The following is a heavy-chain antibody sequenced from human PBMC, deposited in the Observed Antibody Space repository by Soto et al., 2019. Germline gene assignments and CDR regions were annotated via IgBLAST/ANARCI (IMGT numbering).Heavy chain of an antibody. Sequence: QVQLVQSESEVKKPGSSVRVSCKVSGGAFKHYAISWVRQAPGQGLEWVGGILPVFDELNYAPQLQGRVTITADEATSNAQMELGIMTSEDTAVCFCARASDASGYYSWGKGPLVTVS. CDR3: ARASDASGYYS. D-gene: IGHD3-3*01. J-gene: IGHJ4*02. V-gene: IGHV1-69*01. CDR2: ILPVFDEL. CDR1: GGAFKHYA.